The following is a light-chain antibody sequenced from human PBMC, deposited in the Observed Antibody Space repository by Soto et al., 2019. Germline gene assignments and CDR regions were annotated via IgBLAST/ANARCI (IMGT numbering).Light chain of an antibody. CDR1: QSVSSY. V-gene: IGKV3-11*01. J-gene: IGKJ1*01. CDR3: QQRSSWPRT. Sequence: EIVLTQSPATLSLSPGERATLSCRASQSVSSYLAWYQQKPGQVPRLVIYDASNRATGIPARFSGSGSGTDFTLTISSLEPEDFGVYDCQQRSSWPRTFGQGTKVEIK. CDR2: DAS.